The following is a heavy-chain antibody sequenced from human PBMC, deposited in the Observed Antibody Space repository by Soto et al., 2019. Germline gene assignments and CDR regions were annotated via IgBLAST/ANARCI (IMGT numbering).Heavy chain of an antibody. Sequence: QVQLVESGVGVVQPGRSLRLSCAASGFTFSMYVMHWVRQAPGKGLEWVAVMAYDGNREYYGDSVKGRFFVSRDNSKTTLYLQMTSLRPEDTAVYYCARVGGSFYGSWDSWGQGALVTVSS. CDR2: MAYDGNRE. D-gene: IGHD1-26*01. J-gene: IGHJ4*02. V-gene: IGHV3-30-3*01. CDR1: GFTFSMYV. CDR3: ARVGGSFYGSWDS.